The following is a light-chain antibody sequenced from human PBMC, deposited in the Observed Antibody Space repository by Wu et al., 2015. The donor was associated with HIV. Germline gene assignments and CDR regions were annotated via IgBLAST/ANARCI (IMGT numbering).Light chain of an antibody. Sequence: GSDWLAWYQHKSDQYSQTFSYYEAYKRAAGVPDRFNAAGSGTDFSLTITGLDPEDIAFYFCQQYGSTPITFGPGTRL. V-gene: IGKV3-20*01. J-gene: IGKJ5*01. CDR3: QQYGSTPIT. CDR2: EAY. CDR1: GSDW.